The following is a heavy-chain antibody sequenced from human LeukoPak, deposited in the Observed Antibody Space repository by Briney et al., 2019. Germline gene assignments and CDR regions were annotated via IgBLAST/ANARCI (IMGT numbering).Heavy chain of an antibody. Sequence: SETLSLTCTVSGGSISSYYWSWIRQTAGTGLEWIGRIYTSGSTNYNPSLKSRVTMSVDTSKNQFSLKLRSVTAADTAVYHCARGYCSSTNCGFDYWGQGTPVTVSS. CDR3: ARGYCSSTNCGFDY. J-gene: IGHJ4*02. CDR2: IYTSGST. V-gene: IGHV4-4*07. D-gene: IGHD2-2*01. CDR1: GGSISSYY.